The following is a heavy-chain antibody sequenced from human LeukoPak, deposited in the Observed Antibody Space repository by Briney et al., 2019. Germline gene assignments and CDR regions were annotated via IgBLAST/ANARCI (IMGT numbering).Heavy chain of an antibody. CDR3: ARDRAYYHDSSGYYTLDY. V-gene: IGHV1-18*01. Sequence: ASVKVSCKASGYTFTSYGISWVRQAPGQGLEWMGWISAYNGNTNYAQKLQGRVTMTTDTSTSTAYMELRSLRSDDTAVYYCARDRAYYHDSSGYYTLDYWGQGTLVTVSS. CDR1: GYTFTSYG. CDR2: ISAYNGNT. D-gene: IGHD3-22*01. J-gene: IGHJ4*02.